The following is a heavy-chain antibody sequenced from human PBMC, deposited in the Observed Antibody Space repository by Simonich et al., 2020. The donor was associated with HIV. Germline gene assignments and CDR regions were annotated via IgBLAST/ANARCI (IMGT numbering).Heavy chain of an antibody. J-gene: IGHJ4*02. V-gene: IGHV3-15*01. CDR2: IKSKNKGGTT. CDR1: GFTFRNAW. Sequence: EVQLVESGGGLVKPGGSLRLSCAASGFTFRNAWITWVHQAPGKGREGVGRIKSKNKGGTTDYAAPVKGRFTISRDDSKNTLYLQMNSLKTEDTAVYYCTTPNYYDSSGYYGYFDYWGQGTLVTVSS. D-gene: IGHD3-22*01. CDR3: TTPNYYDSSGYYGYFDY.